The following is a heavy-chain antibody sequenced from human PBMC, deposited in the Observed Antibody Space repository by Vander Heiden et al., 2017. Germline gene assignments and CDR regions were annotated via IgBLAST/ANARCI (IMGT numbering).Heavy chain of an antibody. D-gene: IGHD3-3*01. CDR2: ISGSGGST. V-gene: IGHV3-23*01. Sequence: EVQLLESGGDLVQPGGSLRLSCVASGFTFSSYAMSWVRQAPGKGLEWVSAISGSGGSTYYADSVKGRFTISRDNSKNTLYLQMNSLRAEDTAVYYCAKAPRDFWGGYPIDYWGQGTLVTVSS. CDR1: GFTFSSYA. CDR3: AKAPRDFWGGYPIDY. J-gene: IGHJ4*02.